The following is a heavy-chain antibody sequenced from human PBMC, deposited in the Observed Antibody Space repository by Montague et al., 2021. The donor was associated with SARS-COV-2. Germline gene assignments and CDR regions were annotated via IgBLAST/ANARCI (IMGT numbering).Heavy chain of an antibody. CDR3: ARAERGSCGDGNCYQYFFNY. V-gene: IGHV6-1*01. J-gene: IGHJ4*02. Sequence: CAISGDSVSTNSGTWNWVRLSPSRGLEWLGRTYYRSEWYSDYSVSVKSRISINPDTSKNQFSLQLNSVTPENTAVYYCARAERGSCGDGNCYQYFFNYWGQGTLVTVPP. CDR2: TYYRSEWYS. D-gene: IGHD2-15*01. CDR1: GDSVSTNSGT.